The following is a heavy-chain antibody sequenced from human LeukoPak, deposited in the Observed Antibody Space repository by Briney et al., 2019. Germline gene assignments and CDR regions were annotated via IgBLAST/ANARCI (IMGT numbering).Heavy chain of an antibody. CDR2: ISAYNDNT. D-gene: IGHD5-12*01. Sequence: ASVKVSCKASGYTFINYDINWVRQAPGQGLEWMGWISAYNDNTNYAQKLQGRVTMTTDTSTSTAYMELRSLRSDDTAVYYCARDNSVGDSAWWFDPWGQGTLVTVSS. V-gene: IGHV1-18*01. CDR3: ARDNSVGDSAWWFDP. CDR1: GYTFINYD. J-gene: IGHJ5*02.